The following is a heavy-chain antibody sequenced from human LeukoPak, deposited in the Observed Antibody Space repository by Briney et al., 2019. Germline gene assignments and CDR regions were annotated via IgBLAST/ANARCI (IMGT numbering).Heavy chain of an antibody. Sequence: GGSLRLSCAASGFTFSSYGMHWVRQAPGKGPEWVAVIWYDGSNKYYADSVKGRFTISRDNSKNTLYLQMNSLRAEDTAVYYCARDRGKYYYGSGSYPIFDYWGQGTLVTVSS. CDR1: GFTFSSYG. D-gene: IGHD3-10*01. CDR3: ARDRGKYYYGSGSYPIFDY. V-gene: IGHV3-33*01. J-gene: IGHJ4*02. CDR2: IWYDGSNK.